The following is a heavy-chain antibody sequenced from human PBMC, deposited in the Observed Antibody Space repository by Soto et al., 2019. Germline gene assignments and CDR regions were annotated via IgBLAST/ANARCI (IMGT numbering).Heavy chain of an antibody. D-gene: IGHD3-9*01. Sequence: EASVKVSCKASGGTFSSYTISWVRQAPGQGLEWMGRIIPILGIANYAQKFQGRVTITADKSTSTAYMELSSLRSEDTAVYYCAGGPRILRYFDWLSNDAFDIWGQGTMVTVSS. J-gene: IGHJ3*02. CDR1: GGTFSSYT. CDR2: IIPILGIA. CDR3: AGGPRILRYFDWLSNDAFDI. V-gene: IGHV1-69*02.